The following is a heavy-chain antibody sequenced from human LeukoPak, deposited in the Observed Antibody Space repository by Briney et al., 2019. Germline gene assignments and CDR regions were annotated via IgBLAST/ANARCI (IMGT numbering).Heavy chain of an antibody. CDR1: GFFFSNSW. D-gene: IGHD5-12*01. CDR3: ARDSGYNAFDY. CDR2: INQDGSAK. Sequence: GGSLRLSCADSGFFFSNSWMAWVRQAPGRGLEWLANINQDGSAKTCVDSVKGRFTISRDNAKNSLYLQMNSLRAEDTAMYYCARDSGYNAFDYWGQGTLVTVSS. V-gene: IGHV3-7*05. J-gene: IGHJ4*02.